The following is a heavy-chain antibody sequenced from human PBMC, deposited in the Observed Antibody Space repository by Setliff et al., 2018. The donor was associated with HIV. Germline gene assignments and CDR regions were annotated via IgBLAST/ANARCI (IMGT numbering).Heavy chain of an antibody. CDR2: IFHSGST. J-gene: IGHJ6*02. CDR3: ARSRTSSGYYGVTGYGMDV. CDR1: GGSISSDY. V-gene: IGHV4-59*01. Sequence: SETLSLTCTVSGGSISSDYWSWIRQPPGKGLQWIGSIFHSGSTNYNPSLKSRVTISVATSKNQFSLKLNSVTTADTAVYYCARSRTSSGYYGVTGYGMDVWGQGTTVTVSS. D-gene: IGHD3-22*01.